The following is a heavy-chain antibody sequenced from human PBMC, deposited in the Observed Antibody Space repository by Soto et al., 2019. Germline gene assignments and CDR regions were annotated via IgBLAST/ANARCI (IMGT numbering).Heavy chain of an antibody. D-gene: IGHD3-3*01. Sequence: QVQLVQSGAEVKKPGSSVKVSCKASGGTFSSYAISWVRQAPGQGLEWMGGIIPIFGTANYAQKFQGRVTSTADESTSTAYMELSSLRSEDTAVYYCARDTPGYDFWSGSQHFDYWGQGTLVTVSS. CDR1: GGTFSSYA. V-gene: IGHV1-69*12. J-gene: IGHJ4*02. CDR3: ARDTPGYDFWSGSQHFDY. CDR2: IIPIFGTA.